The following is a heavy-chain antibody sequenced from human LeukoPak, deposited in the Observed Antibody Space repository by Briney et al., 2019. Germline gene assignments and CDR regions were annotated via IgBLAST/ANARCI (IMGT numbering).Heavy chain of an antibody. CDR2: IYYSGST. CDR3: ARVESGYGDYLHTELAEYFQH. D-gene: IGHD4-17*01. CDR1: GGSISSYY. Sequence: SETLSLTCTVSGGSISSYYWSWIRQPPGKGLEWIGYIYYSGSTNYNPSLKSRVTISVDTSKNQFSLKLSSVTAADTAVYYCARVESGYGDYLHTELAEYFQHWGQGTLVTVSS. J-gene: IGHJ1*01. V-gene: IGHV4-59*01.